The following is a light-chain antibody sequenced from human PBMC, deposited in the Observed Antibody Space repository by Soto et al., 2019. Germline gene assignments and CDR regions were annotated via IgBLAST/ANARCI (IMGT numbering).Light chain of an antibody. CDR1: QSVSSY. CDR3: QQRSDWPQT. CDR2: DAS. V-gene: IGKV3-11*01. Sequence: PGERATLSCRASQSVSSYLAWYRQKPGQATRLLIYDASKRATGIPARFSGSGSGTDFTLTISSLGPEDFAVYYSQQRSDWPQTFGQGTKVDIK. J-gene: IGKJ1*01.